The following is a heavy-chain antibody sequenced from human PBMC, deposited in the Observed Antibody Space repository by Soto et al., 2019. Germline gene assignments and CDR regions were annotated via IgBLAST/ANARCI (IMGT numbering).Heavy chain of an antibody. CDR1: GFTFSNAW. Sequence: GGSLRLSCAASGFTFSNAWMNWVRQAPGKGLEWVGRIKSKTDGGTTDYAAPVKGRFTISRDDSKNTLYLQMNSLKTEDTAVFYCTKDRLGCSGGSCPLDYGGQETLFTVSS. D-gene: IGHD2-15*01. CDR2: IKSKTDGGTT. CDR3: TKDRLGCSGGSCPLDY. J-gene: IGHJ4*02. V-gene: IGHV3-15*07.